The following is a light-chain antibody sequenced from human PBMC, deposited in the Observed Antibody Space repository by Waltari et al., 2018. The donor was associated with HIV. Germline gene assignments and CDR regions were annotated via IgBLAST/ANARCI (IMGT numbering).Light chain of an antibody. CDR2: EVT. J-gene: IGLJ3*02. CDR1: RSDVGSYNL. Sequence: QSALTPPPSVSGSPGQSVPISCTGTRSDVGSYNLVSWYQQSPGTAPKLMVYEVTYRPSGVPERFTGSKSGNTASLTISGLQAEDEADYYCSSCTSSSTVVFGGGTKLTVL. V-gene: IGLV2-18*02. CDR3: SSCTSSSTVV.